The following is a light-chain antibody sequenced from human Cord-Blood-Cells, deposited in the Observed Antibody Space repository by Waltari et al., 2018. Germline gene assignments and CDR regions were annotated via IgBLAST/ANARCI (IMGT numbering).Light chain of an antibody. J-gene: IGLJ2*01. Sequence: QSALTQPASVSGSPGQSITISCTGTSSDVGSDNLVPWYQQHPGKAPKLMIYEGSKRPSGVSNRFSGSKSGNTASLTISGLQAEDEADYYCCSYAGSSTFGVVFGGGTKLTVL. V-gene: IGLV2-23*03. CDR1: SSDVGSDNL. CDR2: EGS. CDR3: CSYAGSSTFGVV.